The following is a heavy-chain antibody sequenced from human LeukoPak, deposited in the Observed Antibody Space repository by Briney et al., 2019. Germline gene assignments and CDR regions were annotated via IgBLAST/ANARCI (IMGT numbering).Heavy chain of an antibody. CDR3: ARVYYYDSSGYYPAVSFDY. CDR2: ISSSSSYI. D-gene: IGHD3-22*01. CDR1: GFTFSTYW. V-gene: IGHV3-21*01. J-gene: IGHJ4*02. Sequence: GGSLRLSCAASGFTFSTYWMNWVRQAPGKGLEWVSSISSSSSYIYYADSVKGRFTISRDNAKNSLYLQMNSLRAEDTAVYYCARVYYYDSSGYYPAVSFDYWGQGTLVTVSS.